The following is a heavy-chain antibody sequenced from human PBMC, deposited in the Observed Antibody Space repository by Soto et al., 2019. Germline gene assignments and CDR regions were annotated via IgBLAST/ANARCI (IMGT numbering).Heavy chain of an antibody. D-gene: IGHD4-4*01. Sequence: QVQLQESGPGLVKPSETLSLTCTVSGGSVSSGRYYWSWIRQPPGKGLEWIGYIYYSGSTNYNPSTKSPVTIPVDTSKNQFSPKLSSVTAADTAVYYCAREGNSGPYYDYGMDVWGQGTTVTVSS. J-gene: IGHJ6*02. V-gene: IGHV4-61*01. CDR2: IYYSGST. CDR3: AREGNSGPYYDYGMDV. CDR1: GGSVSSGRYY.